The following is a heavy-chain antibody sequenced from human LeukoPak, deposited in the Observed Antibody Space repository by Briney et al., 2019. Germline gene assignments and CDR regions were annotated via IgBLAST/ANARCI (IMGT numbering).Heavy chain of an antibody. CDR2: IYYSGST. V-gene: IGHV4-31*03. J-gene: IGHJ6*02. D-gene: IGHD2/OR15-2a*01. Sequence: PSETLSLTRTVSGGSTSSGGYYWSWIRQHPGKGLEWIGYIYYSGSTYYNPSLKSRVTISVDTSKNQFSLKLSSVTAADTAVYYCARSGAASYDYGMDVWGQGTTVTVSS. CDR1: GGSTSSGGYY. CDR3: ARSGAASYDYGMDV.